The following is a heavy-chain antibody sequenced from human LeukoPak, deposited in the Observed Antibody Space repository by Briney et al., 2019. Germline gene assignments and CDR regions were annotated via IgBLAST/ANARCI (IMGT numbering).Heavy chain of an antibody. CDR1: GYSFTSNY. V-gene: IGHV1-46*01. J-gene: IGHJ4*02. CDR2: IYPRDGST. CDR3: ARDQEAFDY. Sequence: ASVKVSCKASGYSFTSNYIHWVRQAPGQGLEWMGMIYPRDGSTSCAQKFQGRVTVTGDTSTSTVHMELSGLRSEDTAVYYCARDQEAFDYWGQGTLVTVSS.